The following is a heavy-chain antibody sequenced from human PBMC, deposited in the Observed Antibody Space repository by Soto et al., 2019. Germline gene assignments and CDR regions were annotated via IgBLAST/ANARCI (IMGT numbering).Heavy chain of an antibody. D-gene: IGHD6-13*01. V-gene: IGHV4-34*01. CDR3: ARGSRGRSSSWSDY. J-gene: IGHJ4*02. CDR2: IYHTGST. Sequence: QVQLQQWGAGLLKPSETLSLTCAVYGGSFSGYYWSWIRQPPGKGLEWIGEIYHTGSTNYTPSLKSRVASSGDPSKNQCPLKLNSVTAAGTAVYYCARGSRGRSSSWSDYWGQGTLVTVSS. CDR1: GGSFSGYY.